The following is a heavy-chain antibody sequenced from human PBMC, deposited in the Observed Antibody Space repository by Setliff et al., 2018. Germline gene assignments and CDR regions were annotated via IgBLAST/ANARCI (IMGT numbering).Heavy chain of an antibody. J-gene: IGHJ4*02. CDR1: GYTFNFYG. Sequence: ASVKVSCKASGYTFNFYGMHWVRQAPGQRPEWMGWINTDSGNTRYSQKFQGRVTMTRDTSSKTTYMELRSLTSDDTAVYFCTRSRGPRVVLAADFDFWSQGTRVTVSS. D-gene: IGHD3-16*01. CDR2: INTDSGNT. CDR3: TRSRGPRVVLAADFDF. V-gene: IGHV1-3*04.